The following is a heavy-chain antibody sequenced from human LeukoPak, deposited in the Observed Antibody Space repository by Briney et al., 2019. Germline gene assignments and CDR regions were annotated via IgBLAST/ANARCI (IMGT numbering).Heavy chain of an antibody. CDR1: GGTFSSYA. J-gene: IGHJ4*02. Sequence: ASVKVSCKASGGTFSSYAISWVRQAPGQGLEWMGWISAYNGNTNYAQKLQGRVTMTTDTSTSTAYMELRSLRSDDTAVYYCARHVLKHIVVVAAISPFDYWGQGTLVTVSS. D-gene: IGHD2-21*02. CDR3: ARHVLKHIVVVAAISPFDY. CDR2: ISAYNGNT. V-gene: IGHV1-18*01.